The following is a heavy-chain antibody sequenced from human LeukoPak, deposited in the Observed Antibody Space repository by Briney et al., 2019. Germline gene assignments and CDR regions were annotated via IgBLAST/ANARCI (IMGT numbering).Heavy chain of an antibody. Sequence: PGGSLRLSCAASGFAFDIYWMTWVRQAPGKGLEWVGNIKKDGSVKQYADAVRGRFTVSGDNSKNSLYLQMNSLRADDTAVYYCVSLRVSTVRDSFDLWGQGTMVTVSS. CDR2: IKKDGSVK. CDR1: GFAFDIYW. CDR3: VSLRVSTVRDSFDL. J-gene: IGHJ3*01. V-gene: IGHV3-7*01. D-gene: IGHD3-10*01.